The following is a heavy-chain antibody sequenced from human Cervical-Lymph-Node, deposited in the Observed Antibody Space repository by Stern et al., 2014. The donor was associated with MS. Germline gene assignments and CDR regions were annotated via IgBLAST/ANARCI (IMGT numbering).Heavy chain of an antibody. J-gene: IGHJ6*02. D-gene: IGHD5-24*01. CDR3: ARDGDGYNHNYYYYGMDV. CDR1: GYTFTSYG. V-gene: IGHV1-18*01. CDR2: ISAYNGNT. Sequence: VQLVQSGAEVKKPGASVKVSCKASGYTFTSYGISWVRQAPGQGLEWMGWISAYNGNTNDAQKLQGRVTMTTDTSTSTAYMELRSLRSDDTAVYYCARDGDGYNHNYYYYGMDVWGQGTTVTVSS.